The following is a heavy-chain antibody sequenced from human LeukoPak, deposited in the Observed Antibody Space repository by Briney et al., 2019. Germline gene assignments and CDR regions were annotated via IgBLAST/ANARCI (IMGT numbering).Heavy chain of an antibody. CDR3: ARVALAGAFDI. CDR1: GGSISSYY. Sequence: SETLSLTCTVSGGSISSYYWSWIRQPAGKGLEWIGRIYTSGRTNYNPSLKSRVIMSVDTSKNQFSLKLSSVTAADTAVYYCARVALAGAFDIWGQGTMVTVSS. D-gene: IGHD6-19*01. CDR2: IYTSGRT. V-gene: IGHV4-4*07. J-gene: IGHJ3*02.